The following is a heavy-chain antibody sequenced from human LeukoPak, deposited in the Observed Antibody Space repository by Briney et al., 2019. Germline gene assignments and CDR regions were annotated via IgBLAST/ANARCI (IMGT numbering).Heavy chain of an antibody. V-gene: IGHV4-61*01. J-gene: IGHJ3*02. CDR1: GGSVSSGSYY. D-gene: IGHD5-18*01. CDR3: AREGGYSYGYKSAFDI. Sequence: SETLSLTCTVSGGSVSSGSYYWSWIRQPPGKGLEWIGYIYYSGSTNYNPSLKSRVTISVDTSKNQFSLKLSSVTAADTAVYYCAREGGYSYGYKSAFDIWGQGTMVTVSS. CDR2: IYYSGST.